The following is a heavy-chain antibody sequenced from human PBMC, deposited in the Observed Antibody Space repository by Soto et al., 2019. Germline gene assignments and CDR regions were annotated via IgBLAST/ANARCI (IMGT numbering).Heavy chain of an antibody. V-gene: IGHV3-30*18. J-gene: IGHJ4*02. CDR2: ISYDGSNK. CDR1: GFTFSSYG. D-gene: IGHD3-3*01. CDR3: SKAETIFHVGFDY. Sequence: QVQLVESGGGVVQPGRSLRLSCAASGFTFSSYGMHWVRQAPGKGLEWVAVISYDGSNKYYADAVKGRFTISRDNSKNTKYLQMNSLRAEDTAVYYCSKAETIFHVGFDYWGQGTLVTVSS.